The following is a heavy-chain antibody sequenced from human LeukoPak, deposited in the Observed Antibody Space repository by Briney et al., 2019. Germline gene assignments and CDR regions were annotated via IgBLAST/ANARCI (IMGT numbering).Heavy chain of an antibody. D-gene: IGHD1-26*01. Sequence: ASVKVSCKASGYSFTSHYMHWVRQAPGQGLEWLGLINPSGSSTLYAQKFQGRVTMTRDMSTTTDYMELSSLRSEDTAVYYCARDNSVGDVAWWFDPWGQGTLVTVSS. CDR3: ARDNSVGDVAWWFDP. CDR2: INPSGSST. CDR1: GYSFTSHY. J-gene: IGHJ5*02. V-gene: IGHV1-46*01.